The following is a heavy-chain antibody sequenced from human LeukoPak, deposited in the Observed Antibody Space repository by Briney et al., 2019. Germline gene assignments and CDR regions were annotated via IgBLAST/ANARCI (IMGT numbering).Heavy chain of an antibody. D-gene: IGHD6-19*01. CDR2: IYYSGST. J-gene: IGHJ4*02. CDR3: ARGLSSSGWYKHDY. Sequence: SETLSLTRTVSGGSISSSSYYWGWIRQPPGKGLEWIGSIYYSGSTYYNPSLKSRVTISVDTSKNQFSLKLSSVTAADTAVYYCARGLSSSGWYKHDYWGQGTLVTVSS. CDR1: GGSISSSSYY. V-gene: IGHV4-39*01.